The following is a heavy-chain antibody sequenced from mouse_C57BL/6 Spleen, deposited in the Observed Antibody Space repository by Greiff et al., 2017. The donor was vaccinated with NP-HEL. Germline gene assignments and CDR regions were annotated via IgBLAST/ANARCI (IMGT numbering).Heavy chain of an antibody. CDR2: IYPGNSDT. CDR3: TRNSDYGSSGAMDY. J-gene: IGHJ4*01. V-gene: IGHV1-5*01. D-gene: IGHD1-1*01. Sequence: EVQLQQSGTVLARPGASVKMSCKTSGYTFTSYWMHWVKQRPGQGLEWIGAIYPGNSDTSYNQKFKGKAKLTAVTSASTAYMELSSLTNEDSAVYYCTRNSDYGSSGAMDYWGQGTSVTVSS. CDR1: GYTFTSYW.